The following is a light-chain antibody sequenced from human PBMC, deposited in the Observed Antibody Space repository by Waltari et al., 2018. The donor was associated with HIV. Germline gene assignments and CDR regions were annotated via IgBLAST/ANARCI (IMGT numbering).Light chain of an antibody. CDR1: QPLLYTSDNKNY. CDR2: WAS. CDR3: QQFHSLPYT. J-gene: IGKJ2*01. V-gene: IGKV4-1*01. Sequence: DVVVTQSPPFLALSVGERATLNCKSSQPLLYTSDNKNYLAWYQQKPGNRPKLLFYWASARASVVPDRFTGSGSGEDFSLTSSSLQAEDVAVYYCQQFHSLPYTFGQGTKLEIK.